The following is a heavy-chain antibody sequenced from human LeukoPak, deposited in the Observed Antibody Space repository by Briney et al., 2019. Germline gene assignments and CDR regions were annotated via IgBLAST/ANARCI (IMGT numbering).Heavy chain of an antibody. V-gene: IGHV5-51*01. D-gene: IGHD5-18*01. Sequence: GESLKISCKGSGYSFTSYWIGWVRQMPGKGLEWMGIIYPGDSDTRYSPSFQGQVTISADKSISTAYLQWSSLKASDTAMYYCARHGVDTAMAYYYYHGMDVWGQGTTVTVSS. CDR3: ARHGVDTAMAYYYYHGMDV. CDR1: GYSFTSYW. CDR2: IYPGDSDT. J-gene: IGHJ6*02.